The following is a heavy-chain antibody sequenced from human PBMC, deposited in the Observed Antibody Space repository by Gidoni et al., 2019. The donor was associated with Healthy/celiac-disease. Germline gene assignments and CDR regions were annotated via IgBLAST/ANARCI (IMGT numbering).Heavy chain of an antibody. CDR1: GYSFTRYW. D-gene: IGHD3-22*01. V-gene: IGHV5-51*01. J-gene: IGHJ3*02. Sequence: EVQLVQSGAEVKKPGESLKISCKGAGYSFTRYWIGWVRQMPGKGLEWMGIIYPGDSDTRYSPSFQGQVTISADKSISTAYLQWSSLKASDTAMYYCARPLTYYYDSSGYSGHAFDIWGQGTMVTVSS. CDR3: ARPLTYYYDSSGYSGHAFDI. CDR2: IYPGDSDT.